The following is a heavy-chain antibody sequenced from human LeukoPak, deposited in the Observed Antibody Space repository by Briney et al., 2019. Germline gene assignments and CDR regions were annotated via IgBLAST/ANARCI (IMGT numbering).Heavy chain of an antibody. D-gene: IGHD3-22*01. Sequence: SETLSLTCAVYGGSFSGYYWSWIRQPPGKGLEWIGEINHSGSTNYNPSLKSRITISVDTSKNQFSLKLSSVTAADTAVYYCARGPLLYDSSGYYYPFDYWGQGTLVTVSS. CDR1: GGSFSGYY. CDR2: INHSGST. V-gene: IGHV4-34*01. J-gene: IGHJ4*02. CDR3: ARGPLLYDSSGYYYPFDY.